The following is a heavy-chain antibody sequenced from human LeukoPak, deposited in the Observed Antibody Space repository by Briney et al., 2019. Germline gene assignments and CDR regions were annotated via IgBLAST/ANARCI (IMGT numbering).Heavy chain of an antibody. D-gene: IGHD2-15*01. CDR2: IYPGDSDT. CDR3: ARLPGYCSGGNCYFDY. J-gene: IGHJ4*02. V-gene: IGHV5-51*01. CDR1: GYSFPSYW. Sequence: GESLKISCKGSGYSFPSYWIGWVRQMPGKGLEWMGIIYPGDSDTRYSPSFQGQVTISADKSISIAYLQWSSLKASDTAVYYCARLPGYCSGGNCYFDYWGQGTLVTVSS.